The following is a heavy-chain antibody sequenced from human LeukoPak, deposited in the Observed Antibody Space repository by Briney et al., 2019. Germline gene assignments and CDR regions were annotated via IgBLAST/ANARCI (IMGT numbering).Heavy chain of an antibody. CDR1: GYSISSGYY. CDR3: ASPRTNWGYDAFDI. Sequence: PSETLSLTCAVSGYSISSGYYWGWIRQPPGKGLEWMGSIYHSGSTYYNPSLKSRVTISVDTSKNQFSLKLSSVTAADTAVYYCASPRTNWGYDAFDIWGQGTMVTVSS. V-gene: IGHV4-38-2*01. D-gene: IGHD7-27*01. J-gene: IGHJ3*02. CDR2: IYHSGST.